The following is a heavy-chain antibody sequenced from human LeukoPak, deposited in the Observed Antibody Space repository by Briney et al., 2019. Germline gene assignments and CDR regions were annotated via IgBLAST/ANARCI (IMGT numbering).Heavy chain of an antibody. Sequence: ASVKVSCKASGYSFTGYYMHWVRQAPGQGLEGMGWINPNSGATIYAQKFQGRVTLTRDTSISTAYMELSRLRSEDTAVYYCATLCCGSYYMDVWGKGTTVTVSS. CDR3: ATLCCGSYYMDV. CDR1: GYSFTGYY. V-gene: IGHV1-2*02. J-gene: IGHJ6*03. D-gene: IGHD2-15*01. CDR2: INPNSGAT.